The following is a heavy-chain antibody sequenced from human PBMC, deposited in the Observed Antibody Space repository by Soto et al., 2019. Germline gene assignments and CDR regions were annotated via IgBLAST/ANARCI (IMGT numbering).Heavy chain of an antibody. CDR2: IIPIVGIP. Sequence: QVQLVQSGAEVRKPGSSVKVSCTASGGTFSFHSITWVRQAPGQGLEWMGRIIPIVGIPNYAQSFQGKVTITADKSTNTAYMELSSLRSEDTAIYYCARDRSPERNYGLDVWGQGTTVTVSS. V-gene: IGHV1-69*08. J-gene: IGHJ6*02. CDR1: GGTFSFHS. D-gene: IGHD1-1*01. CDR3: ARDRSPERNYGLDV.